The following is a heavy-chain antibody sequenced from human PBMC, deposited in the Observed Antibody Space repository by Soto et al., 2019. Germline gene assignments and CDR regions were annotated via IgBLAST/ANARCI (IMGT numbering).Heavy chain of an antibody. CDR3: ARLGGYYQALDT. J-gene: IGHJ5*02. Sequence: SQTLSLTCTVFGGSISPFYWSRIRQPPGKGLEWIGYIYYTGTTRYNPSLKSRVTTSVDTSKNQFSLKLSSVTAADTAVYYCARLGGYYQALDTWGQGTLVTVS. V-gene: IGHV4-59*08. CDR1: GGSISPFY. D-gene: IGHD3-22*01. CDR2: IYYTGTT.